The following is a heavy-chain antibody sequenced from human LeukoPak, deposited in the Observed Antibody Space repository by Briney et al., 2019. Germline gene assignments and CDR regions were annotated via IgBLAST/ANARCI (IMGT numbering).Heavy chain of an antibody. Sequence: ASVKVSCKASGYTFNSYGISWVRQAPGQGLGWMGWINPNSGGTNYAQKFQGRVTMTRDTSISTAYMELSRLRSDDTAVYYCARAKSRVPAASVGYWGQGTLVTVSS. J-gene: IGHJ4*02. V-gene: IGHV1-2*02. CDR3: ARAKSRVPAASVGY. CDR2: INPNSGGT. CDR1: GYTFNSYG. D-gene: IGHD2-2*01.